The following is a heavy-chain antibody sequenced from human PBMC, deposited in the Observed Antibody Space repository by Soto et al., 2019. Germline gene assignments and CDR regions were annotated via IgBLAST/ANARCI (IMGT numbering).Heavy chain of an antibody. CDR1: GGSISSYY. Sequence: PSETPSLTCTVSGGSISSYYWSWFRQPPGKGLEWIGYIYYSGSTNYNPSLKSRVTISVDTSKNQFSLKLSSVTAADTAVYYCARRYSSSSDYWGQGTLVTVSS. CDR3: ARRYSSSSDY. V-gene: IGHV4-59*08. D-gene: IGHD6-13*01. J-gene: IGHJ4*02. CDR2: IYYSGST.